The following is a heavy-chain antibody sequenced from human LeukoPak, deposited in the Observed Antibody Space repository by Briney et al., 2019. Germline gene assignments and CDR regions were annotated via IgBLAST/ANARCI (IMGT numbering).Heavy chain of an antibody. Sequence: PSETLSLTCTVSGVSISSSSYYWGGIRQPPGKGLEWIGSIYYSGSTYYNPSLKSRVTISVDTSKNQSSLKLSSVTAADTAVYYCASLSYSSSWLFYFDYWGQGTLVTVSS. V-gene: IGHV4-39*01. CDR1: GVSISSSSYY. D-gene: IGHD6-13*01. J-gene: IGHJ4*02. CDR2: IYYSGST. CDR3: ASLSYSSSWLFYFDY.